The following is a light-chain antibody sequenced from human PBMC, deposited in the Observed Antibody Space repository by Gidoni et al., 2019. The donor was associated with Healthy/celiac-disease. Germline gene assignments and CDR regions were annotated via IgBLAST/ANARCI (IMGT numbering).Light chain of an antibody. V-gene: IGLV3-25*03. CDR1: ALPKQY. Sequence: SYELTQPPSVSVSPGQTARITCSGDALPKQYAYWYQQKPGQAPVLVIYKDSERPSGIPERFSGSSSGTTVTLTISGVQAEDEADYYCQSADSSVLEVFGGGTKLTVL. CDR2: KDS. CDR3: QSADSSVLEV. J-gene: IGLJ3*02.